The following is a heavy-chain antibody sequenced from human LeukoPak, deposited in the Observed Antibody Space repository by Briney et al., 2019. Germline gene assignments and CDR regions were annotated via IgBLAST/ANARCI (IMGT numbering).Heavy chain of an antibody. CDR1: GDSIRTYY. CDR2: IYYSGST. V-gene: IGHV4-59*01. J-gene: IGHJ4*02. Sequence: SETLPLTCTVSGDSIRTYYWSWIRLPPGKGPEWIGYIYYSGSTIYNPSLKSRVTISVDTSKNQFSLKLNSVTAADTAVYYCARGCSSGTCPLDYWGQRTLVTVSS. D-gene: IGHD2-15*01. CDR3: ARGCSSGTCPLDY.